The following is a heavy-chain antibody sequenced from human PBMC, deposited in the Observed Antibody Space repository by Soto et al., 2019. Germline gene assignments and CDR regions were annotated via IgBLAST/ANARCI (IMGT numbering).Heavy chain of an antibody. Sequence: GGSLRLSCAASGFTFSSYAMHWVRQAPGKGLEWVAVISYDGSNKYYADSVKGRFTISRDNSKNTLYLQMNSLRAEDTAVYYCARDTLGYYDSSGYYFDSSFDYWGQGTLVTVSS. V-gene: IGHV3-30-3*01. D-gene: IGHD3-22*01. CDR1: GFTFSSYA. CDR3: ARDTLGYYDSSGYYFDSSFDY. CDR2: ISYDGSNK. J-gene: IGHJ4*02.